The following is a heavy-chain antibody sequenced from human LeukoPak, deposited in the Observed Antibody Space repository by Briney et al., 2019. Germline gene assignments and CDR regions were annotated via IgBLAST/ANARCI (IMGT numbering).Heavy chain of an antibody. Sequence: GGSLRLSCAASGFPFSIYDMTWVRQAPGKGLEWVSAISGSGDSKYYADSVKGRFTIFRDNSKNILYLQMNSLRAEDMAIYNCARMSDLLFYFDSWGQGTMVTVSS. CDR3: ARMSDLLFYFDS. V-gene: IGHV3-23*01. J-gene: IGHJ4*02. CDR2: ISGSGDSK. D-gene: IGHD2-8*01. CDR1: GFPFSIYD.